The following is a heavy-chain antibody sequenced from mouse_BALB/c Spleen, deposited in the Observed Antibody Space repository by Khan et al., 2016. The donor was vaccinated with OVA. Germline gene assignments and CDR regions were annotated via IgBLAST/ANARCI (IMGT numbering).Heavy chain of an antibody. Sequence: VQLQQFGPELMKPGASVKISCKASGYSFTSYYIHWMIESHGTSLEWLGYIYPFSGATTYNQNFNGNATLTVDKSSHTAYIHLANLTSQYSAAIYWTGHGNDAGFTYWSRGTLVTVSA. CDR1: GYSFTSYY. J-gene: IGHJ3*01. CDR3: TGHGNDAGFTY. CDR2: IYPFSGAT. D-gene: IGHD2-2*01. V-gene: IGHV1-31*01.